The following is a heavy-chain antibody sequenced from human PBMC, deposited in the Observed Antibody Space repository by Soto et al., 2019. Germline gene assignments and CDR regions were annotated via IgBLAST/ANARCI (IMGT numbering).Heavy chain of an antibody. J-gene: IGHJ4*02. CDR1: GFNFNTYC. CDR3: ATGASRNFFDY. V-gene: IGHV3-74*01. D-gene: IGHD3-3*01. Sequence: PGGSLRLSCAASGFNFNTYCMHWVRQTPEEGLVWVSRISGDGSSVYYEDSVRSRFIISRDNTRNTLYLHMDSLRAEDKGVYYCATGASRNFFDYWGLGTLVTVSS. CDR2: ISGDGSSV.